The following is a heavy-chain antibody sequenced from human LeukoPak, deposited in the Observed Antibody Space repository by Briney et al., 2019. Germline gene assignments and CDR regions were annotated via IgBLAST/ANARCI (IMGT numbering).Heavy chain of an antibody. CDR2: ISRTGSFT. Sequence: GGSLRLSCAASGFTFSDHYMNWIRQVPGKGPEWVSYISRTGSFTTYADSVKGRFTISRDNAKNSLYLQMHSLRADDTAVYYCARDRWTPAVTAWLGLYYYYGMDVWGQGTTVTVSS. D-gene: IGHD2-21*02. V-gene: IGHV3-11*06. CDR1: GFTFSDHY. J-gene: IGHJ6*02. CDR3: ARDRWTPAVTAWLGLYYYYGMDV.